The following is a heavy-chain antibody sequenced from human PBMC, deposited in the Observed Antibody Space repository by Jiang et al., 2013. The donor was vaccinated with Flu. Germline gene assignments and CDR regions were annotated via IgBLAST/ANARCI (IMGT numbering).Heavy chain of an antibody. V-gene: IGHV4-39*01. Sequence: GLVKPSETLSLTCTVSGGSISSSSYYWGWIRQPPGKGLEWIGSIYYSGSTYYNPSLKSRVTISVDTSKNQFSLKLSSVTAADTAVYYCARSPDILTGLGSNWGQGTTVTVSS. D-gene: IGHD3-9*01. CDR1: GGSISSSSYY. CDR3: ARSPDILTGLGSN. J-gene: IGHJ6*02. CDR2: IYYSGST.